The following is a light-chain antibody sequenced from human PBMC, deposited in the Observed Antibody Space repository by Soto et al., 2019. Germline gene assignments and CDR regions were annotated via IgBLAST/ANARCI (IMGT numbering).Light chain of an antibody. CDR1: QRISRY. V-gene: IGKV1-5*01. CDR2: DAS. J-gene: IGKJ1*01. CDR3: QQYNNFWT. Sequence: DIQMTQSPSTLSASLGDRVTITCRASQRISRYLAWYQQKPGEAPKLLIYDASSLQSGVPSRLSGSGSGTEFTLTISSLQPDDFATYYCQQYNNFWTFGPGTKVDIK.